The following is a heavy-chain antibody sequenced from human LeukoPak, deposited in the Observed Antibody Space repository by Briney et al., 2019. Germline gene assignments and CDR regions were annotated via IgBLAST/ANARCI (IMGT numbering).Heavy chain of an antibody. J-gene: IGHJ4*02. CDR3: AKRGVNYDSSGNDC. CDR1: GFTFSAYA. V-gene: IGHV3-23*01. Sequence: GGSLRLSCAASGFTFSAYAMSWVRQAPGKGLEWVSSITGSGGRSYYADSVKGRFTISGDNSKSTLYLQMSDLRAEDTALYYCAKRGVNYDSSGNDCWGQGTLVTVSS. D-gene: IGHD3-22*01. CDR2: ITGSGGRS.